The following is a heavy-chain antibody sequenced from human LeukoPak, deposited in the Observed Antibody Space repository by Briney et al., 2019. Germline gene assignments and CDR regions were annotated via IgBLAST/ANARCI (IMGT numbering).Heavy chain of an antibody. Sequence: GSLRLSCAASGFTFSRYWMHWVRHAPGKGVVWISRINSDGSSTIHADSVKGRLTISRDNAKNTLYLQMNSLRAEDAAVYYCARDVYSSGWSSFDYWGQGTLVTVSS. J-gene: IGHJ4*02. D-gene: IGHD6-19*01. CDR3: ARDVYSSGWSSFDY. V-gene: IGHV3-74*01. CDR1: GFTFSRYW. CDR2: INSDGSST.